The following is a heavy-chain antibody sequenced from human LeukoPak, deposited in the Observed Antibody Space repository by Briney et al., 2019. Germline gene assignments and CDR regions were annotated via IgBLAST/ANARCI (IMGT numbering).Heavy chain of an antibody. D-gene: IGHD6-19*01. CDR2: ISYDGSNK. J-gene: IGHJ4*02. CDR3: AKDLRGSGWSPFDY. CDR1: GFTFSSYG. Sequence: GRSLRLSCAASGFTFSSYGRHWVRQAPGKGLEWVAVISYDGSNKYYADSVKGRFTISRDNSKNTLYLQMNSLRAEDTAVYYCAKDLRGSGWSPFDYWGQGTLVTVSS. V-gene: IGHV3-30*18.